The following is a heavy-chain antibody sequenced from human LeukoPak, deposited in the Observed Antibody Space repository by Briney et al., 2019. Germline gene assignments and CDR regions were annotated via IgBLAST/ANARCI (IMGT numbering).Heavy chain of an antibody. CDR1: GGSFSGYY. Sequence: PSETLSLTCAVYGGSFSGYYWSWIRQPPGKGLEWIGEINHSGSTNYNPSLKSRVTISVDTSKNQFSLKLSSVTAADTAVYYCARPFSSSSLDYWGQGTLVTVSS. V-gene: IGHV4-34*01. J-gene: IGHJ4*02. CDR2: INHSGST. CDR3: ARPFSSSSLDY. D-gene: IGHD6-6*01.